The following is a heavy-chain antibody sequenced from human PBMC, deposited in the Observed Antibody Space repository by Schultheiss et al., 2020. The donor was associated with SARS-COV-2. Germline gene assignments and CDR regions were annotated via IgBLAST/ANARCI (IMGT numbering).Heavy chain of an antibody. V-gene: IGHV4-39*02. Sequence: SETLSLTCAVSGGSISDSRYFWGWIRQTPGKGLEWIGSVFFSEISSYKSSLKSRVTISVDTSKNRFSLNLHSVTAADTAIYYCARRRSDGNWYLDTWGPGALVTVA. D-gene: IGHD4-23*01. CDR3: ARRRSDGNWYLDT. CDR1: GGSISDSRYF. J-gene: IGHJ4*02. CDR2: VFFSEIS.